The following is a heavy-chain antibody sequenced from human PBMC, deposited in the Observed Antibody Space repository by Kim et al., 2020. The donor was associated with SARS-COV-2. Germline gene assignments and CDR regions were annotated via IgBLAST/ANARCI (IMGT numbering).Heavy chain of an antibody. V-gene: IGHV1-46*01. D-gene: IGHD2-2*01. J-gene: IGHJ6*02. CDR3: SQCTSTSWPYSYGMDV. Sequence: ASVKVSCKAPGHTFSNYYMHWVRQAPGQGLEWMGIINPSGGSTNYAQKFQGRVTMTRDPSTSTVYMELSSLRSEDTAVHYCSQCTSTSWPYSYGMDVWGQGTMITVSS. CDR1: GHTFSNYY. CDR2: INPSGGST.